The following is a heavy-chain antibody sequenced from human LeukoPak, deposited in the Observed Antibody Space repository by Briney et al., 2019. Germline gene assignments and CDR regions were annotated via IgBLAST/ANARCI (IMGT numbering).Heavy chain of an antibody. D-gene: IGHD3-22*01. V-gene: IGHV1-69*04. J-gene: IGHJ4*02. CDR2: IIPILGIA. CDR1: GGTFSSYA. Sequence: SVKVSCKASGGTFSSYAISWVRQAPGQGLEWLGRIIPILGIANYAQKFQGRVTITADKSTSTAYMELSSLRSEDTAVYYCARWSPHDSSLDYWGQGTLVTVSS. CDR3: ARWSPHDSSLDY.